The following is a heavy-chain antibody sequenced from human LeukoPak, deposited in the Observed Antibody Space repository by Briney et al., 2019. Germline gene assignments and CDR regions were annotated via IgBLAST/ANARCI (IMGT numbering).Heavy chain of an antibody. J-gene: IGHJ3*02. D-gene: IGHD3-16*01. V-gene: IGHV3-23*01. CDR3: AKSVGWGGYDAFDM. CDR2: IRGNGGAT. Sequence: GGSLRLSCAASGFTFSSFAMSWVRQAPGKGLEWVSAIRGNGGATFYADSAKGRFTISRDTSKNMLSLQMNSLRADDTAVYYCAKSVGWGGYDAFDMWGQGTMITVSS. CDR1: GFTFSSFA.